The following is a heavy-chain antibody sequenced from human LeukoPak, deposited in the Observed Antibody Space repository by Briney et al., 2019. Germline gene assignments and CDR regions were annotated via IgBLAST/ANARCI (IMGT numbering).Heavy chain of an antibody. CDR3: AKDVGITLQGLFDS. J-gene: IGHJ4*02. Sequence: GGSLRLSCAASGFSLSDYWMNWVRHVPGKGPVWVSHISPDGRNIAYADSVKGRFTISRDSAKNTLYLQMNSLRVEDTAIYYCAKDVGITLQGLFDSWGQGGLVIVSS. CDR1: GFSLSDYW. V-gene: IGHV3-74*01. CDR2: ISPDGRNI. D-gene: IGHD3-22*01.